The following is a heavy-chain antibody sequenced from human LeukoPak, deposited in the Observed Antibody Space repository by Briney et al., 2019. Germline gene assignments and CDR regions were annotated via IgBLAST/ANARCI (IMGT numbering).Heavy chain of an antibody. J-gene: IGHJ4*02. Sequence: SETLSLTCTVSGGSISSYYWSWIRQPAGKGLEWIGRIYKSGSTNYNPARKSRVTMSVDTSKHQFSLKLSSVTAADTAVYYCARESDRAEGGLPQVLVDYWGQGTLVTVSS. CDR1: GGSISSYY. CDR3: ARESDRAEGGLPQVLVDY. D-gene: IGHD4/OR15-4a*01. V-gene: IGHV4-4*07. CDR2: IYKSGST.